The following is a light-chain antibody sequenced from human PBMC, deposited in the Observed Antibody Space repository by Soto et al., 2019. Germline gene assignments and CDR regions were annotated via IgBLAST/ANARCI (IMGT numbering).Light chain of an antibody. V-gene: IGLV4-69*01. Sequence: QAVVTQSPSASASLGASVKLTCTLSSGHSNFAIAWHQQQPEKGPRYLMKLNSDGSHSKGGGIPDRFSASSSGAERYLTISSLQSEDEADYYCQTWGTDMIFGGGTKLTVL. J-gene: IGLJ2*01. CDR1: SGHSNFA. CDR3: QTWGTDMI. CDR2: LNSDGSH.